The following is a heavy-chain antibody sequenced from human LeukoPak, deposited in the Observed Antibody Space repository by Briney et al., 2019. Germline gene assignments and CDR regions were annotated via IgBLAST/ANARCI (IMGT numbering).Heavy chain of an antibody. V-gene: IGHV3-23*01. CDR1: GFTFSSYA. Sequence: GGSLRLSCAASGFTFSSYAMSWVRQAPGKGLEWVSAISGSGGSTYYADSVKGRFTISRDNAKNSLYLQMNSLRAEDTAVYYCASSTFSSSWYFAYYYYYGMDVWGQGTTVTVSS. J-gene: IGHJ6*02. CDR2: ISGSGGST. CDR3: ASSTFSSSWYFAYYYYYGMDV. D-gene: IGHD6-13*01.